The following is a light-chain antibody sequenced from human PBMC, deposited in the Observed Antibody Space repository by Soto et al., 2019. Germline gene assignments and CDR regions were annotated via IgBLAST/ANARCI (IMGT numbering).Light chain of an antibody. CDR2: LGS. CDR3: MESLQTPFA. V-gene: IGKV2-28*01. CDR1: QNLLHTNGYNY. J-gene: IGKJ3*01. Sequence: DIVMTQSPLSLPVTPGEPASISCRSSQNLLHTNGYNYLSWYLQRPGQSPQLLIYLGSYRASGVPDRFSGSASGTDFTLKISRVEAEDVGVYYCMESLQTPFAFGPGTKVDIK.